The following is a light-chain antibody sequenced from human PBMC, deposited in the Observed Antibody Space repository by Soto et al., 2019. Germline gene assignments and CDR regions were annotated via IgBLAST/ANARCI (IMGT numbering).Light chain of an antibody. J-gene: IGKJ1*01. CDR3: QQYNNWPPWT. Sequence: EIVMTQSPATLSVSPGERATLSCRASQSVSSNLAGYQQKPGQAPRLLIYGASTRATGIPVRFSGSGSGTEFTLAISSLQSEDFAVYYCQQYNNWPPWTFGQGTKVEIK. V-gene: IGKV3-15*01. CDR1: QSVSSN. CDR2: GAS.